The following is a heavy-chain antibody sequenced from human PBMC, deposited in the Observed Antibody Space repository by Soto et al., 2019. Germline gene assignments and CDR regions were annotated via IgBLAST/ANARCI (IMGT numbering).Heavy chain of an antibody. V-gene: IGHV4-59*01. CDR1: GGSISSYY. CDR3: AAGLPEYSHSRWFDP. D-gene: IGHD6-6*01. J-gene: IGHJ5*02. Sequence: QVQLQESGPGLVKPSETLSLTCTVSGGSISSYYWSWIRQPPGKGLEWIGYIYYSGSTNYNPSLKSRVTISVDTSKNQFSLKLSSVTAADTAVYYCAAGLPEYSHSRWFDPWGQGTLVTVSS. CDR2: IYYSGST.